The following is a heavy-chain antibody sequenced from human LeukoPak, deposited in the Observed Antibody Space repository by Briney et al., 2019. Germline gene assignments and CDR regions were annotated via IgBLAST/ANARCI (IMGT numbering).Heavy chain of an antibody. Sequence: SVKVSCKASGGTFSSYAISWVRQAPGQGLEWMGGIIPIFGTANYAQKFQGRVTITADKSTSTAYMELSSLRSEDTAVYYCARGGRPAAKYTGRDYYYYYMDVWGKGTTVTVSS. CDR1: GGTFSSYA. D-gene: IGHD2-2*01. CDR2: IIPIFGTA. CDR3: ARGGRPAAKYTGRDYYYYYMDV. V-gene: IGHV1-69*06. J-gene: IGHJ6*03.